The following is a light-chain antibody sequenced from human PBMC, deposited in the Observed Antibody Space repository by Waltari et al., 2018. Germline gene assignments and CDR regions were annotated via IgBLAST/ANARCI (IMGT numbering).Light chain of an antibody. J-gene: IGLJ2*01. Sequence: QLVLTQSPSASASLGASVKLTCSLSSGHENYAIAWYQVQSAKGPRFLMRLNSDGRQTKGDGIPYRFSGSSSGTARYLTISSIQSEDDGDYFCQTWGSDIVFGGGTKLTVL. CDR2: LNSDGRQ. CDR1: SGHENYA. CDR3: QTWGSDIV. V-gene: IGLV4-69*01.